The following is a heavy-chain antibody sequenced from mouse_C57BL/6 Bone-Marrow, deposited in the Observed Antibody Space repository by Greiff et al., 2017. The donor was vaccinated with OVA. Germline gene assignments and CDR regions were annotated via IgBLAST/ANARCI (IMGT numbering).Heavy chain of an antibody. Sequence: EVQLQQSGEELVRPGASVKLSCTASGFNIKDYYMHWVKQRPEQGLEWIGRIDPEDGDTEYAPKFQGKATMTADTSSNTAYLQLSSLTSEDTAVYYCTIYGSSPWFAYWGQGTLVTVSA. J-gene: IGHJ3*01. CDR2: IDPEDGDT. CDR1: GFNIKDYY. D-gene: IGHD1-1*01. V-gene: IGHV14-1*01. CDR3: TIYGSSPWFAY.